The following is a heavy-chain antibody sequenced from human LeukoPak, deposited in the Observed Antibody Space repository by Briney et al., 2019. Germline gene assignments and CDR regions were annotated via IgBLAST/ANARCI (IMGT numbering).Heavy chain of an antibody. CDR2: IIPILGIA. D-gene: IGHD3-22*01. CDR3: ARDSGLTMIVVAPGYFDY. J-gene: IGHJ4*02. Sequence: SVKVSCKASGYIFSTYGISWVRQAPGQGLEWMGRIIPILGIANYAQKFQGRVTITADKSTSTAYMELSSLRSEDTAVYYCARDSGLTMIVVAPGYFDYWGQGTLVTVSS. CDR1: GYIFSTYG. V-gene: IGHV1-69*04.